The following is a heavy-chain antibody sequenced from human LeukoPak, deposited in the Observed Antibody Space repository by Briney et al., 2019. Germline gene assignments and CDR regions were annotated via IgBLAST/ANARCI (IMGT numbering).Heavy chain of an antibody. J-gene: IGHJ3*02. V-gene: IGHV4-4*07. Sequence: SETLSLTCTVSGGSIRSYYWSWNRQPAGKGLEWIGRIYTSGTTNHSPSLKSRVTMSVDTSKNQFSLKLSSVTAADTAVYYCARQYSSSWYMFAFNIWGQGTMVTVSS. CDR2: IYTSGTT. CDR1: GGSIRSYY. D-gene: IGHD6-13*01. CDR3: ARQYSSSWYMFAFNI.